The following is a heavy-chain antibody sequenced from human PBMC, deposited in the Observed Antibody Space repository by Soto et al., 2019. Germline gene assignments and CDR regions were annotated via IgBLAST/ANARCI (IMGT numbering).Heavy chain of an antibody. CDR3: AKGDHYDSSTFAD. Sequence: QVQLVESGGGVVQPGRSLRLSCAASGFTFSSYGMHWVRQAPGKGLEWVAVISYDARNQYYADSAKGRVTISRDNSRNILYLQINSLRPEDTALYYCAKGDHYDSSTFADWGQGTLVTVSS. V-gene: IGHV3-30*18. CDR2: ISYDARNQ. CDR1: GFTFSSYG. D-gene: IGHD3-22*01. J-gene: IGHJ4*02.